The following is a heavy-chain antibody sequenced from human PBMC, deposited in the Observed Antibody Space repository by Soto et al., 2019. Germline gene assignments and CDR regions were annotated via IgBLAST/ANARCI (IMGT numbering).Heavy chain of an antibody. D-gene: IGHD4-17*01. Sequence: SETLSLTCTVSGGSISSGGYYWSWIRQHPGKGLEWIGYIYYSGSTYYNPSLKSRVTISVDTSKNQFSLKLSSVTAADTAVYYCARSGQDDYGDYYYYYGMDVWGQGTTVTVS. J-gene: IGHJ6*02. CDR1: GGSISSGGYY. V-gene: IGHV4-31*03. CDR3: ARSGQDDYGDYYYYYGMDV. CDR2: IYYSGST.